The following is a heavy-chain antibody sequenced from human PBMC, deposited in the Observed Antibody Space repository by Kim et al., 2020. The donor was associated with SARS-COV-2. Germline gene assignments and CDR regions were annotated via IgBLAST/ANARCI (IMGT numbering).Heavy chain of an antibody. J-gene: IGHJ4*02. CDR3: VYKPHNRAWYAEY. V-gene: IGHV2-5*02. D-gene: IGHD6-13*01. CDR1: GFSLDTSGVG. Sequence: SGPTLVKPTQTLTLTCTFSGFSLDTSGVGVGWIRQSPGKALEWLALIYWDEDKRHNPSLKSRLTINRDTSKKQVILIMTNMDPMDTATYYCVYKPHNRAWYAEYRGKGAQVTVSS. CDR2: IYWDEDK.